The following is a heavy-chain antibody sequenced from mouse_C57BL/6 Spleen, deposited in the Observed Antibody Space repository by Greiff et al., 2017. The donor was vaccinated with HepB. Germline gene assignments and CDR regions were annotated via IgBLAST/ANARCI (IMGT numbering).Heavy chain of an antibody. Sequence: QVQLQQSGAELARPGASVKLSCKASGYTFTSYGISWVTQRTGQGLEWIGEIYPRSGNTYYNEKFKGKATLTADKSSSTAYMELRSLTSEDSAVYFCARWYGNYSYYFDYWGQGTTLTVSS. CDR1: GYTFTSYG. J-gene: IGHJ2*01. D-gene: IGHD2-10*02. V-gene: IGHV1-81*01. CDR2: IYPRSGNT. CDR3: ARWYGNYSYYFDY.